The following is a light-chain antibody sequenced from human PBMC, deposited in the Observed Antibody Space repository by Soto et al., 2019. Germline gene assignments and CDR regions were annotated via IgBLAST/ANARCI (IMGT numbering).Light chain of an antibody. CDR3: QQHLSYPYT. V-gene: IGKV1-5*03. CDR1: QSISNW. CDR2: KAS. Sequence: DIQMTQSPSTLSASVGDRVTITCRASQSISNWLAWYQQKPGKAPNLVIYKASTSVSGDLSRFSGSGSGTEFTLTINSLQPDDFATYYCQQHLSYPYTFGQGTKLQIK. J-gene: IGKJ2*01.